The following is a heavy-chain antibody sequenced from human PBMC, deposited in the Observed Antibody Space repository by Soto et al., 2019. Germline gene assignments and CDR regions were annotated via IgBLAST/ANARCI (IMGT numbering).Heavy chain of an antibody. Sequence: GGSLRLSCVASGFILKNYGIHWVRQAPGKGLEWVAIIWSDGSLKFYADSVEGRFTISRDNSKNTLHLQMNSLRAEDTAVYHCARADVGNYKQYHYGMDVWGQGSTVTVSS. V-gene: IGHV3-33*01. CDR1: GFILKNYG. CDR2: IWSDGSLK. CDR3: ARADVGNYKQYHYGMDV. J-gene: IGHJ6*02. D-gene: IGHD1-7*01.